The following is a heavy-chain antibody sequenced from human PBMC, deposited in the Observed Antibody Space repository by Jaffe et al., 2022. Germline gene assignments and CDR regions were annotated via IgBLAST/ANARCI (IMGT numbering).Heavy chain of an antibody. J-gene: IGHJ4*02. CDR3: AKDHDFWSGYIDY. CDR2: IRYDGSNK. Sequence: QVQLVESGGGVVQPGGSLRLSCAASGFTFSSYGMHWVRQAPGKGLEWVAFIRYDGSNKYYADSVKGRFTISRDNSKNTLYLQMNSLRAEDTAVYYCAKDHDFWSGYIDYWGQGTLVTVSS. V-gene: IGHV3-30*02. D-gene: IGHD3-3*01. CDR1: GFTFSSYG.